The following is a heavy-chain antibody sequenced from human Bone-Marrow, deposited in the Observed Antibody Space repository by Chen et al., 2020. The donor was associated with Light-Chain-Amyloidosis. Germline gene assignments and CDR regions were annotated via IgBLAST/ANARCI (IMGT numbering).Heavy chain of an antibody. J-gene: IGHJ6*02. V-gene: IGHV1-2*02. D-gene: IGHD6-13*01. CDR1: GYTFTGYY. CDR3: ARDSHRRYSSSWYVDYYGMDV. CDR2: INPNRGGT. Sequence: QVQLVQSGAEVKKPGASVKVSCKASGYTFTGYYMHWVRQAPGQGLEWMGWINPNRGGTNYAQKFQGRVTMTRDTSISTAYMELSRLRSDDTAVYYCARDSHRRYSSSWYVDYYGMDVWGQGTTVTVSS.